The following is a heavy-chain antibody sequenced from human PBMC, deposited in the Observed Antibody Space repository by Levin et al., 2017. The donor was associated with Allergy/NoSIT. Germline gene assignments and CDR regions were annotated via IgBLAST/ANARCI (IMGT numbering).Heavy chain of an antibody. D-gene: IGHD3-22*01. J-gene: IGHJ6*02. V-gene: IGHV1-18*01. CDR1: GYTLTSYG. CDR3: ARYSYDSSGWSPYYYYGMDV. Sequence: PPASVKVSCKASGYTLTSYGIIWVRQAPGQGLEWMGWISAYNGYTNYAQNLQGRVTMTTDTSTSTAYLELRGLRSDDTAVYYCARYSYDSSGWSPYYYYGMDVWGQGTTVTVSS. CDR2: ISAYNGYT.